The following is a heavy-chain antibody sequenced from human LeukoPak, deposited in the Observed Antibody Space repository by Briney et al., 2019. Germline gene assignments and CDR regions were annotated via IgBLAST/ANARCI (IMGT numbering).Heavy chain of an antibody. CDR2: INHSGST. CDR1: GGSFSGYY. Sequence: SETLSLTCAVYGGSFSGYYWSWIRQPPGKGLEWIGEINHSGSTNYNPSLKSRVTISVDTSKNQFSLKLSSVTAADTAVYYCARKDYFDYWGQGTLVTVSS. J-gene: IGHJ4*02. CDR3: ARKDYFDY. V-gene: IGHV4-34*01.